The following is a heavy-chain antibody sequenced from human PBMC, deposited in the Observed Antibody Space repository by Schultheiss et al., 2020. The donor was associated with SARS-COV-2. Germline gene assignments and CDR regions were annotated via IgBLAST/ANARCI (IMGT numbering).Heavy chain of an antibody. Sequence: GESLKISCKASGYTFTSYGISWVRQAPGQGLEWMGWISAYNGNTNYAQKLQGRVTMTTDTSTSTAYMELSSLRAEDTAVYYCVSSIAARPGDFDYWGQGTLVTVSS. J-gene: IGHJ4*02. CDR1: GYTFTSYG. D-gene: IGHD6-6*01. CDR2: ISAYNGNT. CDR3: VSSIAARPGDFDY. V-gene: IGHV1-18*01.